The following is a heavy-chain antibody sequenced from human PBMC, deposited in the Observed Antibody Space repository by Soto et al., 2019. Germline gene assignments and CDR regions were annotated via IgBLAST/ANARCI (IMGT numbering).Heavy chain of an antibody. V-gene: IGHV3-23*01. J-gene: IGHJ4*02. Sequence: EVQLLESGGGLVQPGGSLRLSCAASGFTLSNYAMSWVRQAPGRGLGWVSIISGTGGSTYYADSVTGRFTISRDNSKNTLYLQMNSLRAEDTALYYCAKEQSWKATDYWGQGTLVTISS. D-gene: IGHD1-1*01. CDR1: GFTLSNYA. CDR3: AKEQSWKATDY. CDR2: ISGTGGST.